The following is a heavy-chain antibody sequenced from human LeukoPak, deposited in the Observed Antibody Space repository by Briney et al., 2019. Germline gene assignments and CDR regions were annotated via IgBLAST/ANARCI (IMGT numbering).Heavy chain of an antibody. Sequence: ASVKVSCTASGGTFSSYAISWVRQAPGQGLEWMGRIIPILGIANYAQKFQGRVTITADKSTSTAYMELSSLRSEDTAVYYCARDPGLIAAASFDYWGQGTLVTVSS. V-gene: IGHV1-69*04. CDR3: ARDPGLIAAASFDY. J-gene: IGHJ4*02. CDR1: GGTFSSYA. D-gene: IGHD6-13*01. CDR2: IIPILGIA.